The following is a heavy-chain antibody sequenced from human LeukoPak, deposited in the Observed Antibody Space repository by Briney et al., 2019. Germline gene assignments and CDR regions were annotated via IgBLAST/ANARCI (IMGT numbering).Heavy chain of an antibody. Sequence: PSETLSLTWAVYGGSFGGYYWSWIRQPPGKGLEWIGEINHSGSTNYNPSLKSRVTISVDTSKNQFSLKLSSVTAADTAVYYCARKGYSSSWYWYFDLWGRGTLVTVSS. V-gene: IGHV4-34*01. J-gene: IGHJ2*01. CDR1: GGSFGGYY. CDR3: ARKGYSSSWYWYFDL. D-gene: IGHD6-13*01. CDR2: INHSGST.